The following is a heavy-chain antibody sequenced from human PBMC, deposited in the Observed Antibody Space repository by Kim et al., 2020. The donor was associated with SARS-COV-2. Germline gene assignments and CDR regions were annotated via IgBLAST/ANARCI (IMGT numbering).Heavy chain of an antibody. CDR3: AKDMRSTAYCGGDCYLFDY. Sequence: GRVTISRDNAKNSLYLQRNSLRAEDTALYYCAKDMRSTAYCGGDCYLFDYWGQGTLVTVSS. V-gene: IGHV3-9*01. J-gene: IGHJ4*02. D-gene: IGHD2-21*01.